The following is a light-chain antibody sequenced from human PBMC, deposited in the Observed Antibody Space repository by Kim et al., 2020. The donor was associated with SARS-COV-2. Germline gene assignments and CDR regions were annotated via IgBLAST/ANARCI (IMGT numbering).Light chain of an antibody. V-gene: IGLV1-47*01. CDR2: RNN. CDR3: AAWDSSLSNVI. J-gene: IGLJ2*01. CDR1: SANIGGNN. Sequence: GQTVTISCSGSSANIGGNNVYWYQHLPGTAPKVVIYRNNLRPSGVPDRFSGSKSGTSASLAISGLRSEDEADYYCAAWDSSLSNVIFDGGTQLTVL.